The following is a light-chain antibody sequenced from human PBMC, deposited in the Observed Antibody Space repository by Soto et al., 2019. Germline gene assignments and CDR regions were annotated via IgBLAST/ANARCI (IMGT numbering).Light chain of an antibody. Sequence: DIQMTQSPPSLSASVGDRVTITCRASQNIINYLNWYQQKPGKAPKLLIYGASKLQSGVPSRFSASGSGTDFTLTIASLQAEDFATYYCQQSSSTPLTFGGGTKVDIK. J-gene: IGKJ4*01. CDR3: QQSSSTPLT. CDR1: QNIINY. CDR2: GAS. V-gene: IGKV1-39*01.